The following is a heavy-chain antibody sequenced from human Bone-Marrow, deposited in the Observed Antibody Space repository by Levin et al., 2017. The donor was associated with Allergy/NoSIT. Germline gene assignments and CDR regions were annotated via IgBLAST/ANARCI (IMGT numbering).Heavy chain of an antibody. J-gene: IGHJ4*02. D-gene: IGHD3-9*01. CDR2: IYVGGSQI. Sequence: GESLKISCQASGYTFTSFWIAWVRQMPGKGLEWMGIIYVGGSQIKYSPSFQGRVTISVDKSINTAYLQWSSLQASDTAMYYCTRQGAFTALTGYWGQGTLVTVSS. CDR1: GYTFTSFW. V-gene: IGHV5-51*01. CDR3: TRQGAFTALTGY.